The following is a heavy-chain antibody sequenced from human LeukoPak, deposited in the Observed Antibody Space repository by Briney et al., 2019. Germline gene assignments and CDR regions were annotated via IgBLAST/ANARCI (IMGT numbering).Heavy chain of an antibody. V-gene: IGHV3-7*01. CDR3: ARASGCSGGSCYSVDY. D-gene: IGHD2-15*01. J-gene: IGHJ4*02. CDR2: IKQDGSEK. CDR1: GFTFSSYW. Sequence: GGSLRLSCAASGFTFSSYWMSWVRQAPGKGLEWVANIKQDGSEKYYVDSVKGRFTISRDNAKNSLYLQMNSLRAEDTAVYYCARASGCSGGSCYSVDYWGQGTLVTVSS.